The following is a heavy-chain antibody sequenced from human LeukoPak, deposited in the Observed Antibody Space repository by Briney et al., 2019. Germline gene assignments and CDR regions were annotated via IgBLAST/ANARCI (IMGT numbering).Heavy chain of an antibody. CDR2: ISYDGSNK. CDR3: AKGDSSSWYEQYFDY. Sequence: PGRSLRLSCVASGFTFSSYGMHWVRQAPGKGLEWVAVISYDGSNKYYADSVKGRFTISRDNSKNTLYLQMNSLRAEDTAVYYCAKGDSSSWYEQYFDYWGQGTLVTVSS. J-gene: IGHJ4*02. D-gene: IGHD6-13*01. CDR1: GFTFSSYG. V-gene: IGHV3-30*18.